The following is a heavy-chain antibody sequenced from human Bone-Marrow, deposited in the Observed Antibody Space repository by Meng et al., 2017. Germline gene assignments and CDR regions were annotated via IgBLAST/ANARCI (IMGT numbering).Heavy chain of an antibody. CDR1: GFSFTDAW. Sequence: GGLLRLSCVASGFSFTDAWMSWVRQAPGKGLEWVGRIKSNSDGGTTDYAAPVKGRFTISRDDSKNTLYLQMNSLITEDTAVYFCATGAAAADHWGQGTLVTVSS. V-gene: IGHV3-15*01. D-gene: IGHD6-13*01. J-gene: IGHJ4*02. CDR3: ATGAAAADH. CDR2: IKSNSDGGTT.